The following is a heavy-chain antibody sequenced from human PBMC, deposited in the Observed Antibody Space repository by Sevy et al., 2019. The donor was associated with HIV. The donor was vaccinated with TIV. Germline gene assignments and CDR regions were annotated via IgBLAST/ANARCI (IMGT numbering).Heavy chain of an antibody. V-gene: IGHV4-59*08. Sequence: SETLSITCTVSGGSINSDHWNWIRQPPGKGLEWIGYVYYIGGTNYNPSLKNRVTISVDRTKNQFSLKLTSVTAADTAVYYCARRNDFAIWGQGTMVTVSS. CDR3: ARRNDFAI. J-gene: IGHJ3*02. CDR2: VYYIGGT. CDR1: GGSINSDH.